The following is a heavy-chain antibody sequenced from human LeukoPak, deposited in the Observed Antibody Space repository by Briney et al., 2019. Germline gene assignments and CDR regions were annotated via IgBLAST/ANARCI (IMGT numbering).Heavy chain of an antibody. CDR2: TYYRSKWYN. CDR3: VRDSGYGLDAFDI. CDR1: GDSVSSNSAA. J-gene: IGHJ3*02. Sequence: SQTLSLTCAISGDSVSSNSAAWNRIRQSPSRGLEWLGRTYYRSKWYNDYAISVKSRITINPDTSKNQFSLQLNSVTPEDTAVYYCVRDSGYGLDAFDIWDQGTMVTVSS. D-gene: IGHD5-12*01. V-gene: IGHV6-1*01.